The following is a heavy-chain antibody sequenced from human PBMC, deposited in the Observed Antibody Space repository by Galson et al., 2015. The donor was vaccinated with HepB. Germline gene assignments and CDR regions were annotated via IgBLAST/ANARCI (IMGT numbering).Heavy chain of an antibody. CDR2: IKQDGSEK. D-gene: IGHD1-7*01. CDR3: ARESSWNYVTRYYYYGMDV. J-gene: IGHJ6*02. CDR1: GFTFSSYS. Sequence: SLRLSCAASGFTFSSYSMNWVRQAPGKGLEWVANIKQDGSEKYYVDSVKGRFTISRDNAKNSLYLQMNSLRAEDTAVYYCARESSWNYVTRYYYYGMDVWGQGTTVTVSS. V-gene: IGHV3-7*03.